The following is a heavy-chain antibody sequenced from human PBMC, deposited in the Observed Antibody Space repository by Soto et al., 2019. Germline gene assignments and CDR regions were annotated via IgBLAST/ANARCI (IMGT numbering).Heavy chain of an antibody. CDR3: ARSWGSTAAAGSAPLDY. Sequence: SGPTLVNPTQTLTLTCTFSGFSLSTSGMCVSWIRQPPGKALEWLALIDWDDDKYYSTSLKTRLTISKDTSKNQVVLTMTNMGPVDTATYYCARSWGSTAAAGSAPLDYCRQGTLVTVSS. D-gene: IGHD6-13*01. CDR2: IDWDDDK. CDR1: GFSLSTSGMC. V-gene: IGHV2-70*01. J-gene: IGHJ4*02.